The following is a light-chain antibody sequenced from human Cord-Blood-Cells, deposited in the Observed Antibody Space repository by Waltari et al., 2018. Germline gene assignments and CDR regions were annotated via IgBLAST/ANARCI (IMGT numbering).Light chain of an antibody. V-gene: IGLV2-8*01. Sequence: QSALTQPPSASGSPGQSVTISCTGTSSDVGGYHYVSWYQQHPGKAPKLMIYEVSKRPSGVPDRFSGSKSGNTASLPVSGLQAEDEADYYCSSYAGSNNYVVGTGTKVTVL. CDR1: SSDVGGYHY. CDR2: EVS. CDR3: SSYAGSNNYV. J-gene: IGLJ1*01.